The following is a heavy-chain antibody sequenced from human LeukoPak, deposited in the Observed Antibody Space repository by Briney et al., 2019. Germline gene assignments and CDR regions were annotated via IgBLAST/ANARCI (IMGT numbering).Heavy chain of an antibody. J-gene: IGHJ6*02. Sequence: ASVKVSCKASGGTFSSYAISWVRQAPGQGLEWMGWISAYNGNTNYAQNLQGRVTMTTDTSASTAFMELRSLRSDDTAVYYCARVGSSGWYVVDAWGQGTTVTVSS. V-gene: IGHV1-18*01. CDR2: ISAYNGNT. CDR3: ARVGSSGWYVVDA. D-gene: IGHD6-19*01. CDR1: GGTFSSYA.